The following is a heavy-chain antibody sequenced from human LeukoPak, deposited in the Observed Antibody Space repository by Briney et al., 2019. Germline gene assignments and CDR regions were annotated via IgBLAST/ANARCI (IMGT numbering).Heavy chain of an antibody. CDR2: IYYSGST. Sequence: SXXXYWXXIXQPPGKGLEWIGSIYYSGSTYYNPSLKSRVTISVDTSKNQFSLKLSSVTAADTAVYYCARRSDYLFDYWGQGTLVTVSS. V-gene: IGHV4-39*01. D-gene: IGHD4-11*01. CDR1: SXXXY. J-gene: IGHJ4*02. CDR3: ARRSDYLFDY.